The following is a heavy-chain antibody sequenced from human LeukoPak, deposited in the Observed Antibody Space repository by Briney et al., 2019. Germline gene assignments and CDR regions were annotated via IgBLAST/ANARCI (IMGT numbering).Heavy chain of an antibody. Sequence: GGSLRLSCAASGFTFSSYSMNWVRQAPGKGLEWVSSISSSSSYIYYADSVKGRFTISRDNSKNTLYLQMNSLRAEDTAVYYCAKDASRGGDYGDYGYWGQGTLVTVSS. V-gene: IGHV3-21*04. CDR3: AKDASRGGDYGDYGY. J-gene: IGHJ4*02. CDR2: ISSSSSYI. CDR1: GFTFSSYS. D-gene: IGHD4-17*01.